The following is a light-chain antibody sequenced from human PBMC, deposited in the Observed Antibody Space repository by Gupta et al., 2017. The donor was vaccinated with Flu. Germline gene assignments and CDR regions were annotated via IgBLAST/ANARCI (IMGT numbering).Light chain of an antibody. CDR2: DAS. CDR3: QQRTSWPTYT. J-gene: IGKJ2*01. CDR1: QTVNPS. V-gene: IGKV3-11*01. Sequence: SLFPQSPATLSLSAGERSTLSCRASQTVNPSLAWYQQKPGQAPRLRINDASNRPAGIPARLSASGAGTDFTLTISSVEPEEFAVYYCQQRTSWPTYTFGQGTKLEMK.